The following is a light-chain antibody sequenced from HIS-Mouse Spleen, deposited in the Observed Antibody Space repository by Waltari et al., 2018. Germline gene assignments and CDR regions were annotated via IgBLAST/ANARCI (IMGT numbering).Light chain of an antibody. CDR2: EGS. CDR1: SSDVVSYNL. J-gene: IGLJ2*01. V-gene: IGLV2-23*01. CDR3: CSYAGSSTVV. Sequence: QSALTQPASVSGSPGQSITISCTGTSSDVVSYNLVSWYQQHTGKAPKLMIYEGSKRPSGVSNRFSGSKSGNTASLTISGLQAEDEADYYCCSYAGSSTVVFGGGTKLTVL.